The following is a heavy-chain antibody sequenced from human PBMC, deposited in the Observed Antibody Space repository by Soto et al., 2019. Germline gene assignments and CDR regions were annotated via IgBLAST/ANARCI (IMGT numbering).Heavy chain of an antibody. CDR3: ARGSCSGGSCYSGSNWFDP. CDR2: IYPSGSI. D-gene: IGHD2-15*01. CDR1: SGSISTANW. Sequence: QVQLQESGPGLVKPSGTLSLTCAVSSGSISTANWWSWVRQPPGKGLEWIGEIYPSGSINYNPSLTSRVTISIDKSKSKFSLKLSSVTAADTGVYYCARGSCSGGSCYSGSNWFDPWGQGTLVNVSS. J-gene: IGHJ5*02. V-gene: IGHV4-4*02.